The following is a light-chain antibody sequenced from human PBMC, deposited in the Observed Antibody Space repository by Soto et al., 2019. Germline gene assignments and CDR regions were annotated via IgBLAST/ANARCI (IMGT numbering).Light chain of an antibody. CDR3: QQYNNWPPWT. Sequence: EIVMTKSPATLSVSPGERATLSCRASESVSRNLAWYQQKPGQAPRLLIYGASIRDTDIPVRSSGSGSGTDFTLTISSLQSEDFAVYYCQQYNNWPPWTFGQGTKVDIK. J-gene: IGKJ1*01. CDR2: GAS. V-gene: IGKV3-15*01. CDR1: ESVSRN.